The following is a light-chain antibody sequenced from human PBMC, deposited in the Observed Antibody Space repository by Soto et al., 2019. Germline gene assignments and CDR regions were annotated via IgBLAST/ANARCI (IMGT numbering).Light chain of an antibody. V-gene: IGLV1-40*01. CDR1: SSNIGSTYD. CDR3: QSYDDSLSVHYV. J-gene: IGLJ1*01. Sequence: SVVTQPPSVSGAPGQRVTISCTGSSSNIGSTYDVQWYQQLPGTAPKLLIHGNTNRPSGVPDRFSGSKSGTSASLAITGLQADDEADYYCQSYDDSLSVHYVFGTGTKLTVL. CDR2: GNT.